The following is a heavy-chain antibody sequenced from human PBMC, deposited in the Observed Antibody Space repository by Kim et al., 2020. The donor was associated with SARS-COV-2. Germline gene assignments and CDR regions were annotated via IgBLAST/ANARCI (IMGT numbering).Heavy chain of an antibody. J-gene: IGHJ6*02. V-gene: IGHV4-39*07. CDR1: GDSISSSNYY. CDR2: IYYSGNT. CDR3: AREYYYDGSGHYPTGRYGMDV. Sequence: SETLSLTCSVSGDSISSSNYYWGWIRQSPGKGLEWIGNIYYSGNTHYNPSLKSRVTISVDTSKNQFSLKLSSVTAADTAMYYCAREYYYDGSGHYPTGRYGMDVWGQGTTVTVSS. D-gene: IGHD3-22*01.